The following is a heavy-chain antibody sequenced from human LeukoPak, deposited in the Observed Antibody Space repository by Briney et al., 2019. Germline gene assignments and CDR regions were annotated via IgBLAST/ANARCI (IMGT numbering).Heavy chain of an antibody. Sequence: TGGSLRLSCAASGFTFSSYEMNWVRQAPGKGLEWVSYISSSGSTIYYADSVKGRFTISRDNAKNSLYLQMNSLRAEDTAVYYCARDLRGIQLYYYFDYWGQETLVTVSS. CDR2: ISSSGSTI. D-gene: IGHD5-18*01. J-gene: IGHJ4*02. CDR1: GFTFSSYE. CDR3: ARDLRGIQLYYYFDY. V-gene: IGHV3-48*03.